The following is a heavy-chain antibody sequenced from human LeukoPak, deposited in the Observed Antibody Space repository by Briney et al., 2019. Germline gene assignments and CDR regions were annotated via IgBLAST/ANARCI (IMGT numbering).Heavy chain of an antibody. CDR3: VREFYGP. J-gene: IGHJ5*02. Sequence: GGSLRLSCAASGFTFSSYSMNWVRQAPGRGLEWVSVIYSGDTTFYADSVKDRFTISRDNSKNTVYLQMNNLRGEDTAMYYCVREFYGPWGQGTLVTVSS. CDR1: GFTFSSYS. CDR2: IYSGDTT. V-gene: IGHV3-66*01. D-gene: IGHD4-17*01.